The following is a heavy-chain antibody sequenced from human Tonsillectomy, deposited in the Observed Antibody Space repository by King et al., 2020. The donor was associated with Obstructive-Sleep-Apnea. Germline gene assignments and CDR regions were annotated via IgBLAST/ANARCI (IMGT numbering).Heavy chain of an antibody. Sequence: VQLQESGPGLVKPSQPLSLTCTVSGASVGSGNYYWGWIRQHPGKGLEWIGCFSYNGKTYYNPSLQTRVSITLDTAENQFSLKVNSVTAADTAIYYCARTTDYGAYEAYWGQGTLVTVSS. CDR1: GASVGSGNYY. J-gene: IGHJ4*02. CDR2: FSYNGKT. V-gene: IGHV4-31*03. CDR3: ARTTDYGAYEAY. D-gene: IGHD4-17*01.